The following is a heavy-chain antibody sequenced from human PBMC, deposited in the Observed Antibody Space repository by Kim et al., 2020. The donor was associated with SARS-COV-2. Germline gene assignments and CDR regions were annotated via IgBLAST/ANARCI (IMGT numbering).Heavy chain of an antibody. Sequence: SETLSLTCTVSGDSLSADYWNWILQSPGKGLEWIGYVYFRGTTCYNPSLKSRVTISIDMSKSQFSLKLNSVTAADTAVYYCARRETRELLTSDWGLFDYWGKGSLVTVSS. CDR1: GDSLSADY. CDR3: ARRETRELLTSDWGLFDY. V-gene: IGHV4-59*12. J-gene: IGHJ4*02. D-gene: IGHD1-26*01. CDR2: VYFRGTT.